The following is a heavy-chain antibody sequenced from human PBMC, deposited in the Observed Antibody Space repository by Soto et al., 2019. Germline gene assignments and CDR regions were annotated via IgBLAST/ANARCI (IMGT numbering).Heavy chain of an antibody. CDR1: GGSISSYY. CDR3: ARLTQLWYGDSDPFDI. J-gene: IGHJ3*02. D-gene: IGHD3-10*01. CDR2: IYYSGST. V-gene: IGHV4-59*08. Sequence: SETLSLTCTVSGGSISSYYWSWIRQPPGKGLEWIGYIYYSGSTNYNPSLKSRVTISVDTSKNQFSLKLSSVTAADTAVYYCARLTQLWYGDSDPFDIWGQGTMVTVSS.